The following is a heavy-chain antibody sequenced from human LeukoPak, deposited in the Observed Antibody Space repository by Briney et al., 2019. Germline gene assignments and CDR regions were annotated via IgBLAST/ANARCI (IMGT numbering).Heavy chain of an antibody. D-gene: IGHD2-15*01. J-gene: IGHJ4*02. CDR2: INPNTGGT. CDR1: GYTFIAYY. Sequence: ASVKVSCKASGYTFIAYYIHWVRQAPGQGLEWMGCINPNTGGTNYAQKFQGRVTMTRDTSISTAYMELSRLTSDDTAMYYCAKNEGYCSGGCCYRFDCWGQGTLVSVSS. CDR3: AKNEGYCSGGCCYRFDC. V-gene: IGHV1-2*02.